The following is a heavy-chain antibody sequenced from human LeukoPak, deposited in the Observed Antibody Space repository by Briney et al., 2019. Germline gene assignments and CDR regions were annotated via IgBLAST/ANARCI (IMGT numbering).Heavy chain of an antibody. CDR2: ISWNSGWI. Sequence: GGSLRLSCAASGFTFSSYSMNWVRQAPGKGLEWVSGISWNSGWIGYADSVKGRFTISRDNAKNSLYLQMNSLRAEDTALYYCAKARSGYEPYFCDYWGQGTLVTVSS. CDR3: AKARSGYEPYFCDY. CDR1: GFTFSSYS. J-gene: IGHJ4*02. V-gene: IGHV3-9*01. D-gene: IGHD5-12*01.